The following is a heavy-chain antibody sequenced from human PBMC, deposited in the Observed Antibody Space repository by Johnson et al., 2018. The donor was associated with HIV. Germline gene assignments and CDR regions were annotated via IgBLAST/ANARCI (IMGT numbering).Heavy chain of an antibody. V-gene: IGHV3-30*18. D-gene: IGHD3-3*01. CDR3: AKGLAAFFAFDI. J-gene: IGHJ3*02. Sequence: VQLVESGGGVVQPGRSLRLSCAASGFTFSSYGMHWVRQAPGKGLEWVAVISYDGSNKYYADSVKGRSTISRDNSKNTLYLQMNSLRAEDTAVYYCAKGLAAFFAFDIWGQGTMVTVSS. CDR2: ISYDGSNK. CDR1: GFTFSSYG.